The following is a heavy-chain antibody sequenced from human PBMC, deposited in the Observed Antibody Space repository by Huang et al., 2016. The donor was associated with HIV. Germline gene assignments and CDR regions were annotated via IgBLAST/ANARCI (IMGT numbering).Heavy chain of an antibody. CDR3: ATGFDVFFDF. D-gene: IGHD3-9*01. J-gene: IGHJ4*02. CDR2: FDPEIGET. Sequence: QVQLVQSRAEVKKPGASVKVSCKVSEYTLTALSIHWVRQPAGKGLEWMGGFDPEIGETIDAQKFQGRVTMTEDTSTETAFMELSGLRPEDTAVYYCATGFDVFFDFWGQGTLVTVSS. CDR1: EYTLTALS. V-gene: IGHV1-24*01.